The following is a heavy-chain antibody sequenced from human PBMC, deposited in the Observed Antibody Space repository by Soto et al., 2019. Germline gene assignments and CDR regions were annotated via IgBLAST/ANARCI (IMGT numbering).Heavy chain of an antibody. Sequence: QVQLQQWGAGLLKPSETLSLTCAVYGGSFSDYYWNWIRQPPDKGLEWVGEINHSGSTNYNPSLKSRVTISVDTSKNQFSLKLSSVTAADTALYYCARVGRNDVSDYWGQGTLVTVSS. CDR1: GGSFSDYY. J-gene: IGHJ4*02. D-gene: IGHD1-1*01. V-gene: IGHV4-34*01. CDR2: INHSGST. CDR3: ARVGRNDVSDY.